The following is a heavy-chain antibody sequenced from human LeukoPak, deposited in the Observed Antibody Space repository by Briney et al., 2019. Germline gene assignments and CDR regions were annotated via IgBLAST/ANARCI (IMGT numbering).Heavy chain of an antibody. CDR2: IIPIFGTA. V-gene: IGHV1-69*06. CDR3: ARDPRSGGQWLVDREAWFDY. Sequence: GASVKVSCKASGGTFSSYAISWVRQAPGQGLEWMGGIIPIFGTANYAQKFQGRVTITADKSTSTTYMELSSLRSEDTAVYYCARDPRSGGQWLVDREAWFDYWGQGTLVTVSS. CDR1: GGTFSSYA. D-gene: IGHD6-19*01. J-gene: IGHJ4*02.